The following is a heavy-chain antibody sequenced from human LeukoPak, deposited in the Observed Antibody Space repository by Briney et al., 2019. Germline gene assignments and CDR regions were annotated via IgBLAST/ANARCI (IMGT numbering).Heavy chain of an antibody. CDR3: AREEAFIIDY. V-gene: IGHV3-48*03. D-gene: IGHD3-10*01. CDR2: ISSSGSTI. J-gene: IGHJ4*02. Sequence: GGSLRLSCAASGFTFSSYEMNWVRQAPGKGLEWVSYISSSGSTIYYADSVKGRFTISRDNSKNTLYLQMNSLRAEDTAVYYCAREEAFIIDYWGQGTLVTVSS. CDR1: GFTFSSYE.